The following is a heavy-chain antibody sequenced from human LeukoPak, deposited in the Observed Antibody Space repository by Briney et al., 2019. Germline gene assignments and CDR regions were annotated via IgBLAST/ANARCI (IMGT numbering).Heavy chain of an antibody. Sequence: SVKVSCXASGGTFSSYTISWVRQAHGQGLEWMGRIIPILGIANYAQKFQGRVTITADKSTSTAYMELSSLRSEDTAVYYCARGRGYCSSTSCFLSGDYWGQGTLVTVSS. J-gene: IGHJ4*02. D-gene: IGHD2-2*01. CDR1: GGTFSSYT. CDR3: ARGRGYCSSTSCFLSGDY. V-gene: IGHV1-69*02. CDR2: IIPILGIA.